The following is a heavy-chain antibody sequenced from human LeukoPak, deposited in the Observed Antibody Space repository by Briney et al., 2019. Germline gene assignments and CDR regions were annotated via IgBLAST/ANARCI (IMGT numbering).Heavy chain of an antibody. Sequence: ASVKVCCKASGYTFTNNYLHWVRQAPGQGLEWMGMIYPRDGSTSYAQNLQGRVTVTRDTSTTTVHMELRGLRSEDTAVYYCARDQEGFDYWGQGTVVTVSS. V-gene: IGHV1-46*01. J-gene: IGHJ4*02. CDR3: ARDQEGFDY. CDR2: IYPRDGST. CDR1: GYTFTNNY.